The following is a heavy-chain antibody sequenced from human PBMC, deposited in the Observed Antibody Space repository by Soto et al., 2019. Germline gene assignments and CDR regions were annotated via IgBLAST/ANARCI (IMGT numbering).Heavy chain of an antibody. Sequence: SETLSLTCTVSGGSISSYYWSWIRQPPGKGLEWIGYIYYSGSTNYNPSLNSRVTISVDTSKNQFSLRLSSVLAADTAVYYWARHAPGYSSSWPPQQLSYYFDYWGQGTLVTVSS. CDR2: IYYSGST. V-gene: IGHV4-59*08. D-gene: IGHD6-13*01. CDR1: GGSISSYY. J-gene: IGHJ4*02. CDR3: ARHAPGYSSSWPPQQLSYYFDY.